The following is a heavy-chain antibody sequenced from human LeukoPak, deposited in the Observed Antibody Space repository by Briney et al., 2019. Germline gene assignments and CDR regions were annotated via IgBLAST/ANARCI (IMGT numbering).Heavy chain of an antibody. J-gene: IGHJ4*02. CDR3: GRDFGGCGYVDY. V-gene: IGHV3-47*01. CDR1: VYAFSGYA. Sequence: PGGSLRLSCAASVYAFSGYALHWVRRAPGKGLEWVSAIGTGGDTYYADSVMGRFTISRDNAKKSLYLHMNSLIAEDMAVYYCGRDFGGCGYVDYWGQGTLVTVSS. CDR2: IGTGGDT. D-gene: IGHD6-19*01.